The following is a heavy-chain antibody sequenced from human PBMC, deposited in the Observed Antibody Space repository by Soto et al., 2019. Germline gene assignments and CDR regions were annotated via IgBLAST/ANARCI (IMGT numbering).Heavy chain of an antibody. D-gene: IGHD2-21*02. CDR1: VESISSSSHY. J-gene: IGHJ4*02. CDR3: ARQRTTVVTQAYFDH. Sequence: PSETLSLTCIVSVESISSSSHYWGWIRQPPGKGLEWIGSIYYSGRTYYNPSFKSRVTISIDTSKNQFSLKLSSVTATDTAVYYCARQRTTVVTQAYFDHWGQGALVTVSS. V-gene: IGHV4-39*01. CDR2: IYYSGRT.